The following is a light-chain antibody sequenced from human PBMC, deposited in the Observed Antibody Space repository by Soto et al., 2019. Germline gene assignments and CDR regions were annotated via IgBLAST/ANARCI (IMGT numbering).Light chain of an antibody. J-gene: IGLJ2*01. CDR2: RNN. Sequence: QSVLTQPPSASGTPGQRVTISCSGSSSNIGSNYVYWYQQLQGTAPKLLIYRNNQRPSGVPDRFSGSKSGTSASLAISGLRSEDEADYYCAACDDSLNSVVFGGGTKLTVL. CDR3: AACDDSLNSVV. V-gene: IGLV1-47*01. CDR1: SSNIGSNY.